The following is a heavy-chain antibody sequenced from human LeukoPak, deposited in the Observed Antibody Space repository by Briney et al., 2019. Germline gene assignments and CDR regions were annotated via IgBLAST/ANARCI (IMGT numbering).Heavy chain of an antibody. V-gene: IGHV1-46*01. CDR1: GYTFTSYY. CDR3: ARGGESRQTL. J-gene: IGHJ4*02. Sequence: ASVTVSCTASGYTFTSYYMHWVRQAPGQGLEWMGIINPSGGSTSYAQKFQGRVTMTRDTSTSTVYMELSRLRSDDTAVYYCARGGESRQTLWGQGTLVTVSS. CDR2: INPSGGST. D-gene: IGHD3-16*01.